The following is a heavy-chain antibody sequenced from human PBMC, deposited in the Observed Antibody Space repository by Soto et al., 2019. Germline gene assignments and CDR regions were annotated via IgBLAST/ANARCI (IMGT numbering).Heavy chain of an antibody. CDR3: ARDASGVYYDSSGYYLDY. Sequence: GGSLRLSCAASGFTFSSYAMHWVRQAPGKGLEWVAVISYDGSNKYYADSVKGRFTISRDNSKNTLYLQMNSLRAEDTAVYYCARDASGVYYDSSGYYLDYWGQGTLVTVSS. D-gene: IGHD3-22*01. CDR1: GFTFSSYA. CDR2: ISYDGSNK. J-gene: IGHJ4*02. V-gene: IGHV3-30-3*01.